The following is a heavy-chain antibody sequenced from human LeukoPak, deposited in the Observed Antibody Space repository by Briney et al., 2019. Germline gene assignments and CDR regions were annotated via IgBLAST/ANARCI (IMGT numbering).Heavy chain of an antibody. V-gene: IGHV4-4*01. CDR3: AITPYYGSGSYQPHPDY. D-gene: IGHD3-10*01. CDR2: IYNSGIT. CDR1: GGSLSSSNW. Sequence: PSETLSLTCAVSGGSLSSSNWWSWVRKPPAKGREWIGEIYNSGITNYNPSLKSRVTISVDKSKNQFSMKLSSVTAADTAVYCCAITPYYGSGSYQPHPDYWGQGTLVTVSS. J-gene: IGHJ4*02.